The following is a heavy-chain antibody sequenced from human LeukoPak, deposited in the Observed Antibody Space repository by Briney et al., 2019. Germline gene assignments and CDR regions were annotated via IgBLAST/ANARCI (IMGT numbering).Heavy chain of an antibody. Sequence: GGSLRLSCAASGFTFCSYGMHWVRQAPGKGLEWVAVISDNGRKKYYADSVKGRFTISRENSENTLNLQMNSLRPEDTAVYYCARALADALDIWGQGTVVTVSS. CDR3: ARALADALDI. V-gene: IGHV3-30*03. CDR2: ISDNGRKK. CDR1: GFTFCSYG. J-gene: IGHJ3*02.